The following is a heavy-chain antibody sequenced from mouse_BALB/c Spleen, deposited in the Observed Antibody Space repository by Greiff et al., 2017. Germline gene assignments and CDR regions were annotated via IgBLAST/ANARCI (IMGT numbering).Heavy chain of an antibody. Sequence: EVQLQQSGPELVKPGASVKMSCKASGYTFTSYVMHWVKQKPGQGLEWIGYINPYNDGTKYNEKFKGKATLTSDKSSSTAYMELSSLTSEDSAVYYCASGSSYYAMDYWGQGTSVTVSS. CDR1: GYTFTSYV. J-gene: IGHJ4*01. D-gene: IGHD1-1*01. CDR2: INPYNDGT. CDR3: ASGSSYYAMDY. V-gene: IGHV1-14*01.